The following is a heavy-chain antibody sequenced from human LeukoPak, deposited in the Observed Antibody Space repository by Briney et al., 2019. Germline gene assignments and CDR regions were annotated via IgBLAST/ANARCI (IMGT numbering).Heavy chain of an antibody. Sequence: ASVKVSFKASGGTFSSYAISWVRQAPGQGLEWMGGIIPIFGTANYAQKFEGRVTITADESTSTAYMELSSLRSEDTAVYYCARGDSTVDPFDYWGQGTLVTVSS. CDR1: GGTFSSYA. CDR2: IIPIFGTA. J-gene: IGHJ4*02. CDR3: ARGDSTVDPFDY. V-gene: IGHV1-69*13. D-gene: IGHD2-2*01.